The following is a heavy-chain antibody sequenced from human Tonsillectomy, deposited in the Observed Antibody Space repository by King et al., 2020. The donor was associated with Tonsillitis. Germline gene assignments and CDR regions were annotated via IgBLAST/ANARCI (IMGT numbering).Heavy chain of an antibody. CDR1: GGSMSSGSYY. CDR2: IYTNEST. J-gene: IGHJ4*02. V-gene: IGHV4-61*02. Sequence: VQLQESGPGLVKPSQTLSLTCTVSGGSMSSGSYYWNWIRQPAGQGLEWIGRIYTNESTNYNPSLKSRVTISVHTSKNQFSLKLSSVTAADTAVYYCASTTIFGVVSIWGQGTLVTVSS. CDR3: ASTTIFGVVSI. D-gene: IGHD3-3*01.